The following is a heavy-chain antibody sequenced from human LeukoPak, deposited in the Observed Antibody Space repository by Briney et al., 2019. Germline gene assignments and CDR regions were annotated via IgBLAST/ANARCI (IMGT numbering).Heavy chain of an antibody. CDR3: AKERSTVGTPLFDN. CDR2: ISGNGGGT. J-gene: IGHJ4*01. V-gene: IGHV3-23*01. D-gene: IGHD2-15*01. CDR1: GFSFGSYA. Sequence: GGSLRLSCAAAGFSFGSYAMSWVRQAPGRGLEWVSGISGNGGGTYYGDSVKGRFTISRDNSKNMLYLQMNGLRAEDTALYYCAKERSTVGTPLFDNWGQGILVTVSS.